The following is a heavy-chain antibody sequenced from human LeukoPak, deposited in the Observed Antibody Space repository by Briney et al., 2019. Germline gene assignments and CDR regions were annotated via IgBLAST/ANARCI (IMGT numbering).Heavy chain of an antibody. V-gene: IGHV1-46*01. D-gene: IGHD4-17*01. CDR1: GYTFTIYY. Sequence: ASVKVSCTASGYTFTIYYLHWVRQAPGEGLEWMGIINPSGGSTSYAQKFQGRVTMTRDTSTSTVYMELSSLRSDDTAVYYCARRGRGLGFDYWGQGTLVTVSS. CDR2: INPSGGST. J-gene: IGHJ4*02. CDR3: ARRGRGLGFDY.